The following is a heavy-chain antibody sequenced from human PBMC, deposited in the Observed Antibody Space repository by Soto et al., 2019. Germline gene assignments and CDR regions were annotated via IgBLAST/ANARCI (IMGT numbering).Heavy chain of an antibody. CDR1: GFTFSSYS. V-gene: IGHV3-21*01. D-gene: IGHD6-19*01. J-gene: IGHJ6*02. Sequence: EVQLVESGGGLVKPGGSLRLSCAASGFTFSSYSMNWVRQAPGKGLEWVSSISSSSSYIYYADSVKGRFTISRDNAKNSLYLQMNSLRAEDTAVYYCARALSSAYYYGMDVWGQGTTVTVSS. CDR2: ISSSSSYI. CDR3: ARALSSAYYYGMDV.